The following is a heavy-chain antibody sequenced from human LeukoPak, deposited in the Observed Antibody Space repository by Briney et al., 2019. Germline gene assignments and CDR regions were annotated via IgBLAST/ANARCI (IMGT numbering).Heavy chain of an antibody. J-gene: IGHJ4*02. CDR2: IGSSSSYI. Sequence: GGSLRLSCAASGFTFSSYSMNWVRQAPGKGLEWVSSIGSSSSYIYYADSVKGRFTISRDNAKNSLYLQMNSLRAEDTAVYYCARVGYYDILTANDYWGQGTLVTVSS. CDR3: ARVGYYDILTANDY. CDR1: GFTFSSYS. V-gene: IGHV3-21*01. D-gene: IGHD3-9*01.